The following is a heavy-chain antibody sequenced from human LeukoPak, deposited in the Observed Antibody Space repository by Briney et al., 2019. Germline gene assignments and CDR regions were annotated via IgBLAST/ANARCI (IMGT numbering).Heavy chain of an antibody. CDR2: IYYSGST. CDR1: GGSISSSNYC. J-gene: IGHJ5*02. D-gene: IGHD2-2*01. V-gene: IGHV4-39*01. Sequence: SETLSLTCTVSGGSISSSNYCWGWSRQPPGKGLEWIGRIYYSGSTYYNPSLKSRVTISVDTSKNQFSLKLSSVTAADTAVYYCARQELVLIPAAILNWFDPWGPGTLVTVSS. CDR3: ARQELVLIPAAILNWFDP.